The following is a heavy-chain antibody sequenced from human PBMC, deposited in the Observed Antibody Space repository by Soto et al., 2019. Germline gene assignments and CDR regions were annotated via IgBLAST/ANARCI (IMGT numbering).Heavy chain of an antibody. CDR2: ISGSGDST. J-gene: IGHJ4*01. D-gene: IGHD2-15*01. V-gene: IGHV3-23*01. CDR3: ASRNYYDTSGGSCYADF. CDR1: GITFSNYA. Sequence: GGSLRLSCAASGITFSNYAMSWVRQAPGKGLEWVSGISGSGDSTYYAESVKGRFTTSRDNSKNTVYLQMNSLGAEDTAVYYCASRNYYDTSGGSCYADFWGHGTLVTVS.